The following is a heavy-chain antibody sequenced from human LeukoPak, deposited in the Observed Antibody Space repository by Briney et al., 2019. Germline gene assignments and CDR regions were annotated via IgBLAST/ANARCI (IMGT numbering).Heavy chain of an antibody. CDR3: AKDTGSRAVAGTRSDY. CDR2: ISGSGAST. V-gene: IGHV3-23*01. J-gene: IGHJ4*02. Sequence: VGSLRLSCAASAFTFSSYAMTWVRQAPGKGLEWVSTISGSGASTYDADSVKGRFTISRDNSKNTLYLQMNSLRAEDTAVYYCAKDTGSRAVAGTRSDYWGQGTLVTVSS. CDR1: AFTFSSYA. D-gene: IGHD6-19*01.